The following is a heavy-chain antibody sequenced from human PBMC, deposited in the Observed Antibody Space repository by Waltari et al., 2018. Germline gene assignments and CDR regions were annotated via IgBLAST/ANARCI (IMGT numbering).Heavy chain of an antibody. J-gene: IGHJ6*02. CDR1: GFTFSRYW. CDR3: ARMARKTYSSPVAGRDYYYGMDV. D-gene: IGHD6-13*01. Sequence: SCAVSGFTFSRYWMNWVRQGPGKGLVWVARINSDGSDTSYADSVKGRFTISRDNAKNTVYLQMKSLRVEDTAVYYCARMARKTYSSPVAGRDYYYGMDVWGLGTTVTVSS. CDR2: INSDGSDT. V-gene: IGHV3-74*01.